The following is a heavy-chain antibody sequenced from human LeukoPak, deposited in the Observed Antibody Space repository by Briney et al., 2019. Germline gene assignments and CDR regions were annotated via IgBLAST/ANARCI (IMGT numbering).Heavy chain of an antibody. CDR2: IIPILGIA. CDR3: ARAPRVRGVVDY. Sequence: GASVKVSCKASGGTFSSYAISWVRQAPGQGLEWMGRIIPILGIANYAQKFQGRVTITADKSTSTAYMELRSLRSEDTAVYYCARAPRVRGVVDYWGQGTLVTVSS. CDR1: GGTFSSYA. J-gene: IGHJ4*02. D-gene: IGHD3-10*01. V-gene: IGHV1-69*04.